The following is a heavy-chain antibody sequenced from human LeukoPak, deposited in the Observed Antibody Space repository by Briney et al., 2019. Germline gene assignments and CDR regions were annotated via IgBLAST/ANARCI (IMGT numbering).Heavy chain of an antibody. CDR1: GFTFSSYG. CDR3: ARDGYDSSGYLLGPNYGMDV. V-gene: IGHV3-33*01. CDR2: IWYDGSNK. Sequence: GGSLRLSCAASGFTFSSYGMHWVRQAPGKGLEWVAVIWYDGSNKYYADSVKGRFTISRDNSKNTLYLQMDSLRAEDTAVYYYARDGYDSSGYLLGPNYGMDVWGQGTTVTVSS. J-gene: IGHJ6*02. D-gene: IGHD3-22*01.